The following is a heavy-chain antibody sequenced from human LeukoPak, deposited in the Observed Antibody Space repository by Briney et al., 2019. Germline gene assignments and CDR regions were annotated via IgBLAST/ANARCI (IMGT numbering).Heavy chain of an antibody. CDR3: ARRTYYYDSSGYYYYMDV. Sequence: PSETLSLTCTVSGGSISSYYWSWIRQPPGKGLEWIGYIYYSGSTNYNPSHKSRVTISVDTSKNQFSLRLSSVTAADTAVYYCARRTYYYDSSGYYYYMDVWGKGTTVTVSS. J-gene: IGHJ6*03. V-gene: IGHV4-59*08. CDR2: IYYSGST. D-gene: IGHD3-22*01. CDR1: GGSISSYY.